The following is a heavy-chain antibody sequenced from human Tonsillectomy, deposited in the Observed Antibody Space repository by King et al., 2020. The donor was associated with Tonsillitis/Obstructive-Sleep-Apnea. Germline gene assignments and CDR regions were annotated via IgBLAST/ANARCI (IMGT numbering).Heavy chain of an antibody. Sequence: QLVQSGAEVKKPGASVKVSCKASGYTFTSYDITWVRQAPGQGLEWMGWSRPNNGDTNYAQKLQGRVTMTSDTSTSTAYMELRSLRSYDTAVYYCARDYYDSSGYYHSYFHPWGQGTLVTVSS. J-gene: IGHJ1*01. D-gene: IGHD3-22*01. CDR1: GYTFTSYD. V-gene: IGHV1-18*01. CDR2: SRPNNGDT. CDR3: ARDYYDSSGYYHSYFHP.